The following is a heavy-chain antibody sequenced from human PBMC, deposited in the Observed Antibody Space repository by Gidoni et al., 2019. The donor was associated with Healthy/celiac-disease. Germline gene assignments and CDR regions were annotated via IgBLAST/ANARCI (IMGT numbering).Heavy chain of an antibody. Sequence: QVQLVESGGGVVQPGRSLRLSCAASGFTFSSYAMHWVRQAPGKGLEWVAVISYDGSNKYYADSVKGRFTISRDNSKNTLYLQMNSLRAEDTAVYYCARDKGIAAAGSLDYWGQGTLVTVSS. CDR2: ISYDGSNK. D-gene: IGHD6-13*01. V-gene: IGHV3-30-3*01. CDR1: GFTFSSYA. CDR3: ARDKGIAAAGSLDY. J-gene: IGHJ4*02.